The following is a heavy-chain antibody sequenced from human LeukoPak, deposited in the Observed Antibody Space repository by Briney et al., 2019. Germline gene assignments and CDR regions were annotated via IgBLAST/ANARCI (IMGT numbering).Heavy chain of an antibody. V-gene: IGHV1-69*01. CDR2: IIPIFGTA. CDR1: GGTFGSYA. CDR3: ASGGYDILTGPRYYYYGMDV. J-gene: IGHJ6*04. D-gene: IGHD3-9*01. Sequence: ASVKVSCKASGGTFGSYAISWVRQAPGQGLEWMGGIIPIFGTANYAQKFQGRVTITADESTSTAYMELSSLRSEDTAVYYCASGGYDILTGPRYYYYGMDVWGKGTTVTVSS.